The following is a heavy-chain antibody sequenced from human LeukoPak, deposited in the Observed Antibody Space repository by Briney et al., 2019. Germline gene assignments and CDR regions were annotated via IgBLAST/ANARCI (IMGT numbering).Heavy chain of an antibody. D-gene: IGHD2-15*01. CDR3: VRGYSFGPYGMDV. Sequence: GGSLRLSCAASGFTFNIYAMSWVRQAPGKGLAWVSGLNEDGGYTYYADSVKGRFTISRDNSENTLYLQMGSPRAEDTAVYFCVRGYSFGPYGMDVWGQGTTVTVSS. J-gene: IGHJ6*02. CDR2: LNEDGGYT. CDR1: GFTFNIYA. V-gene: IGHV3-23*01.